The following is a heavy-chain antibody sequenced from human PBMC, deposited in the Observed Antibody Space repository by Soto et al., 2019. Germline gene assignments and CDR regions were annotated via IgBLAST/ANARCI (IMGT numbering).Heavy chain of an antibody. D-gene: IGHD6-6*01. J-gene: IGHJ5*02. Sequence: SVKVSCKASGGTFSSYTISWVRQAPGQGLEWMGGIIPIFGTANYAQKFQGRVTITADKSTSTAYMELSSLRSEDTAVYYCAIASSIAARRGNWFDPWGQGTLVTVSS. CDR1: GGTFSSYT. CDR3: AIASSIAARRGNWFDP. V-gene: IGHV1-69*06. CDR2: IIPIFGTA.